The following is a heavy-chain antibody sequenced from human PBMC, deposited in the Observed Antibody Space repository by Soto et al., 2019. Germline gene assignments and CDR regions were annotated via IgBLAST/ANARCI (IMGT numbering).Heavy chain of an antibody. J-gene: IGHJ5*02. Sequence: GWSLRLSCAASGFTFSSYSMNWVRRAPGKGLEWVSYISSSSSTIYYADSVKGRFTISRDNAKNSLYLQMSSLRAEDTAVYYCARHPERIAQIGWFDPWGQGTLVTVSS. V-gene: IGHV3-48*01. CDR1: GFTFSSYS. D-gene: IGHD6-13*01. CDR2: ISSSSSTI. CDR3: ARHPERIAQIGWFDP.